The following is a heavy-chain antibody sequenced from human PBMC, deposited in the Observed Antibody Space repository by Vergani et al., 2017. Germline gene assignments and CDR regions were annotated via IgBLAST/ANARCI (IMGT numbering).Heavy chain of an antibody. CDR1: GGSFSGYY. D-gene: IGHD3-22*01. V-gene: IGHV4-34*01. CDR2: INHSGST. Sequence: QVQLQQWGAGLLKPSETLSLTCAVYGGSFSGYYWSWIRQPPGKGLEWIGEINHSGSTNYNPSLKSRVTISVDTSKNQFSLKLSSVTAADTAVYYCARVGPVGGNYYDSSGYYSFDYWGQGTLVTVSS. J-gene: IGHJ4*02. CDR3: ARVGPVGGNYYDSSGYYSFDY.